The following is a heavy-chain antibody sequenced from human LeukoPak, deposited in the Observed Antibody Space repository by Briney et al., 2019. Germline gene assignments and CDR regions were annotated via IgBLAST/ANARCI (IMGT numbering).Heavy chain of an antibody. CDR1: GFSVSSNY. V-gene: IGHV3-53*01. Sequence: GGSLRLSCAASGFSVSSNYMSWVRQAPGKGLEWVSVVYSGGSTYYTDSVKGRFTISRDNSKNTLYLQMDSLRAEDTAVYYCARVYNWNDGWFDYWGQGTLVTVSS. D-gene: IGHD1-20*01. J-gene: IGHJ4*02. CDR2: VYSGGST. CDR3: ARVYNWNDGWFDY.